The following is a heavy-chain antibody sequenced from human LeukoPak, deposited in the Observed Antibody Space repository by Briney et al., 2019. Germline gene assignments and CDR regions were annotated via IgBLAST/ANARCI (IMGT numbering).Heavy chain of an antibody. D-gene: IGHD4-23*01. J-gene: IGHJ3*01. Sequence: ASVKVSCKTSGYKFNVYDILWVRQAPGHGLDYVGWISTYTGRANYAQKFQGRVSMVTDTSTTTAYLELTNLTPGDTGLYYCARADGTNSGTNAFDVWGLGTLVTVAS. CDR3: ARADGTNSGTNAFDV. V-gene: IGHV1-18*01. CDR1: GYKFNVYD. CDR2: ISTYTGRA.